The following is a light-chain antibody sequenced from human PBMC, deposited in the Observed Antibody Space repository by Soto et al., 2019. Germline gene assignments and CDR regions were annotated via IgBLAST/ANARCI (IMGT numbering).Light chain of an antibody. CDR2: GAS. CDR1: QSVRTY. CDR3: QQRTTWPSST. J-gene: IGKJ5*01. V-gene: IGKV3-11*01. Sequence: EVVLTQSPATLSLSPGERATLSCRASQSVRTYLAWYQHKPGQAPRLLIHGASSRATGIPARFSGSGSGTDVTLTISCLEPEDFAVYYCQQRTTWPSSTFGQGTRLEI.